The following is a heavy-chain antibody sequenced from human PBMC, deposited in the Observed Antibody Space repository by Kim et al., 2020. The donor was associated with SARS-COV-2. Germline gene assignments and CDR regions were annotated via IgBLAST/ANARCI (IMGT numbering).Heavy chain of an antibody. D-gene: IGHD3-3*01. Sequence: GGSLRLSCAASGFTFSSYWMHWVRQAPGKGLVWVSRINRDGSGTSYAESVKGRFTISRDNAQSTLYLQMNSLRAEDTAVYYCARDLDPNSNYYFYGMDVWGQGTTVTVSS. CDR3: ARDLDPNSNYYFYGMDV. V-gene: IGHV3-74*01. CDR2: INRDGSGT. J-gene: IGHJ6*02. CDR1: GFTFSSYW.